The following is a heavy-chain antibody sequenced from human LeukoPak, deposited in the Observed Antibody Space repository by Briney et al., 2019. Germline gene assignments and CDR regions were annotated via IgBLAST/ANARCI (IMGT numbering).Heavy chain of an antibody. V-gene: IGHV3-23*01. CDR1: GFTFTNYD. J-gene: IGHJ4*02. CDR2: ISDSGHST. D-gene: IGHD3-16*01. CDR3: VTGEFYFDF. Sequence: GGSLRLSCAASGFTFTNYDMSWVRQAPGKGLEWVSTISDSGHSTSYADSVKGRFTISRDNSKNTLYLQMNSLRAEDTALYYCVTGEFYFDFWGQGTLVTVSS.